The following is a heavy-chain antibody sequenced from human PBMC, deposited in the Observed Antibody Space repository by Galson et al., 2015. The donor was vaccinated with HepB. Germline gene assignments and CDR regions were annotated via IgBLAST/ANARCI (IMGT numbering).Heavy chain of an antibody. Sequence: SVKVSCKASGYTFTSYAMQWVRQAPGQRLEWMGWINAGNGNTKYSQKFQGRVTITRDTSASTAYMELSSLRSEDTAVYYCARGRPQWSYYYYYGMDVWGQGTTVTVSS. V-gene: IGHV1-3*01. CDR1: GYTFTSYA. CDR2: INAGNGNT. J-gene: IGHJ6*02. CDR3: ARGRPQWSYYYYYGMDV. D-gene: IGHD6-19*01.